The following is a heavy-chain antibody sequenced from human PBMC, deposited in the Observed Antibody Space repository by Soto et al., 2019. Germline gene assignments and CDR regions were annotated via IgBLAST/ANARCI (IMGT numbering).Heavy chain of an antibody. V-gene: IGHV4-34*01. Sequence: QVQLQQWGAGLLKPSETLSLTCAISGGSFSGYYWSWIRQPQGKGLEWIGEINHDGITNYNPSLKSRVTISLDTSKNQFSLKLTSVTAADTAVYYCAGRYCTGGSCYRPWGQGTLVTVSS. CDR1: GGSFSGYY. J-gene: IGHJ4*02. CDR2: INHDGIT. D-gene: IGHD2-15*01. CDR3: AGRYCTGGSCYRP.